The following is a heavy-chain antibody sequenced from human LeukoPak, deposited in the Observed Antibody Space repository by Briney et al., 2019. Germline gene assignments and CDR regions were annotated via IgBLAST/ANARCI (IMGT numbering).Heavy chain of an antibody. Sequence: ASVKVSCKASGYTFTGYYIHWVRQAPGQGLEGMGWIKPNSGGTNYAQKFQGRVTMTRDTSISTAYMELSRLRSDDTAVYYCARDDAGCYYDSSGYCQDYYYMDVWGKGTTVTVSS. V-gene: IGHV1-2*02. J-gene: IGHJ6*03. CDR2: IKPNSGGT. CDR1: GYTFTGYY. D-gene: IGHD3-22*01. CDR3: ARDDAGCYYDSSGYCQDYYYMDV.